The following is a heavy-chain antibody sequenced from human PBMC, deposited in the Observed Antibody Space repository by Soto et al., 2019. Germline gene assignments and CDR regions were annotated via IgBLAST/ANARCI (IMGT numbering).Heavy chain of an antibody. CDR1: GGSISSGDYY. V-gene: IGHV4-30-4*01. CDR3: ARDLVRGDFLGHYYYYGMDV. Sequence: QVQLQESGPGLVKPSQTLSLTCTVSGGSISSGDYYWSWIRQPPGKGLEWIGYIYYSGSTYYNPSLKSRVTISVDTSKNQFSLKLSSVTAADTAVYYCARDLVRGDFLGHYYYYGMDVWGQGTTVTVSS. D-gene: IGHD3-3*01. CDR2: IYYSGST. J-gene: IGHJ6*02.